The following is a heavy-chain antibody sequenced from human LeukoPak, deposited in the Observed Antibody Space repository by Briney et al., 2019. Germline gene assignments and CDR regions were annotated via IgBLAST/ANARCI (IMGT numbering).Heavy chain of an antibody. CDR3: ARDAGTGDSYYWYFDL. D-gene: IGHD2-21*02. V-gene: IGHV3-53*01. Sequence: GGSLRLSCAASGFTVSTKYMSWVRQAPGKGLEWVSVIYSGGGTNYAESVKGRFIISRDNSENIVYLQMNSLRVEDTAVYYCARDAGTGDSYYWYFDLWGRGTQVPVSS. CDR1: GFTVSTKY. J-gene: IGHJ2*01. CDR2: IYSGGGT.